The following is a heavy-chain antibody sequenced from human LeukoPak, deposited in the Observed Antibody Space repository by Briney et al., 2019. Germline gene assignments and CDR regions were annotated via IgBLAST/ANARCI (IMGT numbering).Heavy chain of an antibody. D-gene: IGHD3-22*01. J-gene: IGHJ3*02. CDR3: ARVPSPYYYDSSDAFDI. Sequence: PSETLSLTCAVYGGSFSGYYWSWIRQPPGKGLEWIGEINHSGSTNYKPSLKSRVTISVDTSKNQFSLKLSSVTAADTAVYYCARVPSPYYYDSSDAFDIWGQGTMVTVSS. CDR1: GGSFSGYY. CDR2: INHSGST. V-gene: IGHV4-34*01.